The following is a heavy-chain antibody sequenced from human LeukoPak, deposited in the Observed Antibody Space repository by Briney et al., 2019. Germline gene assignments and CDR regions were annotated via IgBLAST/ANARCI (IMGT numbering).Heavy chain of an antibody. CDR1: GYTFTSYG. J-gene: IGHJ5*02. CDR2: ISAYNGNT. Sequence: ASVKVSCKASGYTFTSYGISWVRRAPGQGLEWMGWISAYNGNTNYAQKLQGRVTMTTDTSTSTAYMELRSLRSDDTAVYYCAREDSSGWYPNWFDPWGQGTLVTVSS. V-gene: IGHV1-18*01. CDR3: AREDSSGWYPNWFDP. D-gene: IGHD6-19*01.